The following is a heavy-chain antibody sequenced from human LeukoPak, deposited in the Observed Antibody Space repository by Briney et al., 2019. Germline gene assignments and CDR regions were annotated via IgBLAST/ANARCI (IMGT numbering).Heavy chain of an antibody. Sequence: GESLKISCKGSGYSFTSHWIGWVRQMPGKGLEWMGIIYPGDSDTRYSPSFQGQVTISADKSISTAYLQWSSLKASDTAMYYCARHGVDIVATTPPYYYYGMDVWGQGTTVTVSS. CDR2: IYPGDSDT. J-gene: IGHJ6*02. D-gene: IGHD5-12*01. CDR1: GYSFTSHW. V-gene: IGHV5-51*01. CDR3: ARHGVDIVATTPPYYYYGMDV.